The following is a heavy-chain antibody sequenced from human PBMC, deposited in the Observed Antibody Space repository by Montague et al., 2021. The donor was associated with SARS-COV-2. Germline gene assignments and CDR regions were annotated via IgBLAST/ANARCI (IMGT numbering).Heavy chain of an antibody. Sequence: SETLSLTCAVHGTSFSGYYWEWIRQPPGKGLEWIGEINHSGSANYNPSLKRRVTISVDTSKNQFSLKLNSVTAADTAVYYCARLGEGVVPAPILGVGPYYSYFYMDVWGKGATATVSS. CDR2: INHSGSA. CDR1: GTSFSGYY. CDR3: ARLGEGVVPAPILGVGPYYSYFYMDV. V-gene: IGHV4-34*01. J-gene: IGHJ6*03. D-gene: IGHD2-2*02.